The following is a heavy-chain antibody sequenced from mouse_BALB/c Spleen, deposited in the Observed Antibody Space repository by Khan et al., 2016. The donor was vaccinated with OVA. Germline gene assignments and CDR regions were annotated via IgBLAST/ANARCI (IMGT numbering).Heavy chain of an antibody. CDR1: GDSITRGY. J-gene: IGHJ3*01. Sequence: MQLEESGPSLVKPSQTLSLTCSVTGDSITRGYWSWIRKFPGNKLEYMGYMTYTGYTDYNPSLKSRLAITRHTSKNQYYLQLNSVTTEDTATYYCARATYRYAFAYWGQGTLVTVSA. CDR2: MTYTGYT. CDR3: ARATYRYAFAY. V-gene: IGHV3-8*02. D-gene: IGHD2-14*01.